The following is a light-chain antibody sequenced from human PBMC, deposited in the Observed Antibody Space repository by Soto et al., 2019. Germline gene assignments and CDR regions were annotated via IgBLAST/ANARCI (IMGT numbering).Light chain of an antibody. Sequence: DLQMTQSPSSLSASVGDRVTITCQASQDINKYLNWYQQKLGKAPKLLIYDASNLETGVPSRFSGSGSGTDFTFTISSLQPEDFATYYCQQYDNLPLTFGGGTKVES. V-gene: IGKV1-33*01. J-gene: IGKJ4*01. CDR1: QDINKY. CDR3: QQYDNLPLT. CDR2: DAS.